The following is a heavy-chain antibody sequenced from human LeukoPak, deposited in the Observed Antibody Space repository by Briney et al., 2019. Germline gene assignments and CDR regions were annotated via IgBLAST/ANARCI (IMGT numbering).Heavy chain of an antibody. J-gene: IGHJ4*02. D-gene: IGHD6-13*01. CDR3: ARWGIAAAGAIDC. Sequence: GGSLRLSCEASGFTFRNYGIHWVRQAPGKGLEWVAVIWNDGSKKYHADSVMGRFTISRDNSKNTVDLQMNSLRAEDTAVYYCARWGIAAAGAIDCWGQGTLVTVSS. CDR2: IWNDGSKK. CDR1: GFTFRNYG. V-gene: IGHV3-33*01.